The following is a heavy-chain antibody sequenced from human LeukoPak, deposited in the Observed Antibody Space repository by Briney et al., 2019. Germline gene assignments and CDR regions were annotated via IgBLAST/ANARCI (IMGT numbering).Heavy chain of an antibody. V-gene: IGHV1-2*02. CDR1: GYTFTGYY. CDR2: INPNSGGT. J-gene: IGHJ3*02. D-gene: IGHD5-12*01. Sequence: ASVKVSCKASGYTFTGYYMHWARQAPGQGLEWMGWINPNSGGTNYAQKFQGRVTMTRDTSISTAYMELSRLRSDDTAVYYCAREASCYDLSGVVIWGQGTMVTVSS. CDR3: AREASCYDLSGVVI.